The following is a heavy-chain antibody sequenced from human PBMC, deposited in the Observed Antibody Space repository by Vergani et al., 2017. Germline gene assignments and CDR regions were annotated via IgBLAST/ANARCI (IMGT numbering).Heavy chain of an antibody. J-gene: IGHJ4*02. CDR2: IIPIFGTT. Sequence: QGQLAQSGAEVKKPGSSVKVSCKASGGTFSSNSISWVRQAPGQGLEWMGRIIPIFGTTSYGQKFQGRVTILADESTSTAYMELSSLRSEGTAVYYGAGSSASNSSYFDFWGQGTRVTVSS. D-gene: IGHD3-22*01. CDR3: AGSSASNSSYFDF. CDR1: GGTFSSNS. V-gene: IGHV1-69*13.